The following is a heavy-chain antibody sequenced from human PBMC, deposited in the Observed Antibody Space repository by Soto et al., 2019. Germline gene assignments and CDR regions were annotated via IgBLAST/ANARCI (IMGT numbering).Heavy chain of an antibody. J-gene: IGHJ6*02. Sequence: QVQLVQSGAEVKKPGSSVKDSCKASGGDFRRYAISWVRQAPGQGLEWMGGIVPIFGVTNYAQRFQGRLTITADESTSTAYMDLISLRSEDTAVYFCARPDEGGYASNHHYYYAMDVWGQGTTVTVTS. CDR1: GGDFRRYA. D-gene: IGHD3-22*01. CDR3: ARPDEGGYASNHHYYYAMDV. CDR2: IVPIFGVT. V-gene: IGHV1-69*01.